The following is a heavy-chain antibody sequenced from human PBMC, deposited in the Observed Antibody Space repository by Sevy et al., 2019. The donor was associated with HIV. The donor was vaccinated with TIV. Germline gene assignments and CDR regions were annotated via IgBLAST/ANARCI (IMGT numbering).Heavy chain of an antibody. CDR3: ARVRIGDYDDYMDV. CDR2: VLTSGST. V-gene: IGHV4-61*09. J-gene: IGHJ6*03. Sequence: SETLSLTCTVSGGSISSDSYYWSWIRQPAGRGLECIGHVLTSGSTKYNPSLKSRVTISVDTSKKQFSLKLSSVIAADTAVYYCARVRIGDYDDYMDVWGKRTTVTVSS. CDR1: GGSISSDSYY. D-gene: IGHD3-16*02.